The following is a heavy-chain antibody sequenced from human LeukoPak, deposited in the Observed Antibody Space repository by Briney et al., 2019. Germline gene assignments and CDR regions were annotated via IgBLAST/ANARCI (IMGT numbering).Heavy chain of an antibody. CDR2: IYYSGST. CDR3: ARLPYYDFWSGYPKYGMDV. Sequence: SETLSLTCTVSGVSISSYYWSWIRQPPGKGLEWIGYIYYSGSTNYNPSLKSRVTISVDTSKNQFSLKLSSVTAADTAVYYCARLPYYDFWSGYPKYGMDVWGRGTTVTVSS. CDR1: GVSISSYY. V-gene: IGHV4-59*01. D-gene: IGHD3-3*01. J-gene: IGHJ6*02.